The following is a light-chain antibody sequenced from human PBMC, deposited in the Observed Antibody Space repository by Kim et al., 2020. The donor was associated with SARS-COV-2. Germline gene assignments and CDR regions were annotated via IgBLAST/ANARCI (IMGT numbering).Light chain of an antibody. CDR3: YSRDSSGDLLV. V-gene: IGLV3-19*01. CDR2: GKN. Sequence: ALGRTVRITCQGDSLRKYYASWYQQKPGQAPVLVIYGKNNRPSGIPDRFSGSSSGDTVSLTITGAQAEDEADYYCYSRDSSGDLLVFGGGTKVTVL. CDR1: SLRKYY. J-gene: IGLJ2*01.